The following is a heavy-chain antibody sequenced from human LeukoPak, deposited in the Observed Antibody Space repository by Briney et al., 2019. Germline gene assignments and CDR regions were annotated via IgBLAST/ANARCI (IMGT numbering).Heavy chain of an antibody. CDR2: IYYSGST. Sequence: SETLSLTCTVSGGSISSSSYYWGWIRQPPGKGLEWIGSIYYSGSTYYNPSLKSRVTISVDTSKNQFSLKLSSVTAADTAVYYRASESYDYVWGSYRYGSDYWGQGTLVTVSS. J-gene: IGHJ4*02. CDR3: ASESYDYVWGSYRYGSDY. CDR1: GGSISSSSYY. D-gene: IGHD3-16*02. V-gene: IGHV4-39*07.